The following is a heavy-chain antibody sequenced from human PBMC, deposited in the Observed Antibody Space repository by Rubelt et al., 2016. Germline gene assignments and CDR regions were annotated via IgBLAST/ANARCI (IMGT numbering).Heavy chain of an antibody. CDR2: ISGSGGST. CDR1: GFTFSSYA. Sequence: EEQLVESGGGLVQPGGSLRLSCAASGFTFSSYAMTWVRQAPGKGLEWVSAISGSGGSTYYADSVKGRFTISRNNSKNTLYLQMNSLRFDATAVYYCAKDTFSYSSGWYHDWGQGTLVTVSS. D-gene: IGHD6-19*01. CDR3: AKDTFSYSSGWYHD. V-gene: IGHV3-23*04. J-gene: IGHJ4*02.